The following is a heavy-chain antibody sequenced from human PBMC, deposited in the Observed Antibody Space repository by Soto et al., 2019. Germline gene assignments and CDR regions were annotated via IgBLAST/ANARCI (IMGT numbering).Heavy chain of an antibody. CDR1: GGSMSRYY. V-gene: IGHV4-59*01. CDR2: VYSSGSI. Sequence: SETLSLTCTVSGGSMSRYYWNWFRRSPDKGLEWIGFVYSSGSISYNPSFKSRVTISLDTSKNLFSLQLNSLTAADTAMYYCARGSADVYNSITSFDFWGQG. J-gene: IGHJ4*02. D-gene: IGHD1-1*01. CDR3: ARGSADVYNSITSFDF.